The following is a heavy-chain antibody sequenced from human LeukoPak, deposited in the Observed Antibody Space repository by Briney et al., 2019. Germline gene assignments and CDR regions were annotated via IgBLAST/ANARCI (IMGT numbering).Heavy chain of an antibody. CDR2: IKYDDTVK. Sequence: GGSLRLSCTAAGFNFGTYWMSWVRQSPEKGLEFVANIKYDDTVKNYVDSVKGRFTISRDDPSNSVYLQMDSLRPEDTALYYCARDPDSSAFDYWGQGAQVTVSS. V-gene: IGHV3-7*01. J-gene: IGHJ4*02. CDR1: GFNFGTYW. CDR3: ARDPDSSAFDY. D-gene: IGHD2-15*01.